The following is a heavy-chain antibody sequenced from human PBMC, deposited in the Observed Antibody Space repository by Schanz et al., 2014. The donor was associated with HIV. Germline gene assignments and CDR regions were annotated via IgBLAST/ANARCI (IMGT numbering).Heavy chain of an antibody. V-gene: IGHV3-23*01. D-gene: IGHD2-15*01. J-gene: IGHJ2*01. CDR3: ALSRPSGYGGSWYFDL. CDR2: ISDSGGST. Sequence: EVQLLESGGGLLQPGGSLRLSCAASGFSFSSYAMSWVRQAPGKGLEWVSVISDSGGSTYYPASVKGRFTISRDNPKNPLYLQIDSLRVEDTAVYYCALSRPSGYGGSWYFDLWGRGTLVAVSS. CDR1: GFSFSSYA.